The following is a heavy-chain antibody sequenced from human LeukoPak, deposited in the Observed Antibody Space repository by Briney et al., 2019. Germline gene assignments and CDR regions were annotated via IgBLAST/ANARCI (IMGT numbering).Heavy chain of an antibody. V-gene: IGHV3-33*01. D-gene: IGHD3-10*01. CDR2: IWYDGSNK. CDR3: ARDSTMVRGVIGPFDH. Sequence: GGPLRLSCAASGFTFSSYGMHWVRKAPGKVLERVAVIWYDGSNKYYADSVKGRFTISRDNSKNTLYLQMNSLRAEDTAVYYCARDSTMVRGVIGPFDHWGQGTLVTVSS. CDR1: GFTFSSYG. J-gene: IGHJ4*02.